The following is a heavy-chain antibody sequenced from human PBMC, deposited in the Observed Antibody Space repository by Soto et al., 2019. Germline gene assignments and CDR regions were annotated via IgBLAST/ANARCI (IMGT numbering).Heavy chain of an antibody. V-gene: IGHV4-31*03. Sequence: SETLSLTCTVSGGSISSGGYYWSWIRQHPGKGLEWIGYINYSGSTYYNPSLKSRVTISVDTSKNQFSLKLSSVTAADTAVYYCARGREITIFGVVIVPRPTISYMDVWGKGTKVTVSS. CDR2: INYSGST. CDR3: ARGREITIFGVVIVPRPTISYMDV. CDR1: GGSISSGGYY. D-gene: IGHD3-3*01. J-gene: IGHJ6*03.